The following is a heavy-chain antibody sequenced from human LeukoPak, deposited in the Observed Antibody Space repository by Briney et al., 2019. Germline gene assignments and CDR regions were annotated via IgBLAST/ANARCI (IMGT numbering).Heavy chain of an antibody. CDR1: GYAFASFD. D-gene: IGHD1-26*01. CDR2: LSPNSGNT. CDR3: AGGRAVSGGY. Sequence: GASLKVSCKASGYAFASFDINWVRQATGQGLEWLGWLSPNSGNTGYAQKFQGRVTMTRDTSTSTVYMELSNRRFEDTGVYYCAGGRAVSGGYRGQGTLVTVSS. J-gene: IGHJ4*02. V-gene: IGHV1-8*01.